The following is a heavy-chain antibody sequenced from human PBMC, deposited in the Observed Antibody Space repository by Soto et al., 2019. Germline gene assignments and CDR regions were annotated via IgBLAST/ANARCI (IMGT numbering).Heavy chain of an antibody. CDR2: TYDRYKLYN. CDR3: AREFTGDPDVATIGAIDI. J-gene: IGHJ3*02. Sequence: LSLTGGLSGDKGSSHSSPYHWIKQCPSRGLERLGRTYDRYKLYNDYAVSVKSRITINPDTSKNQFSLQLNSVTPEDTAVYYCAREFTGDPDVATIGAIDIWGQGTMVTV. CDR1: GDKGSSHSSP. V-gene: IGHV6-1*01. D-gene: IGHD7-27*01.